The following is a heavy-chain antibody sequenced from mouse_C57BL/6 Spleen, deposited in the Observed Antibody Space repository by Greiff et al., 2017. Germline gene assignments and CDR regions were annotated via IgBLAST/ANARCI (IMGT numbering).Heavy chain of an antibody. D-gene: IGHD1-1*01. Sequence: QVQLTQSGAELVRPGTSVRVSCKASGYAFTNYLIAWVTQRPGQGLEWIGVINPGSGCTNYNEKFTGKATLTADKSSSTAYMQLSSLTSEDSAVYVCARSRGSNHWYFDVWGTGTTVTVAS. V-gene: IGHV1-54*01. CDR3: ARSRGSNHWYFDV. CDR2: INPGSGCT. J-gene: IGHJ1*03. CDR1: GYAFTNYL.